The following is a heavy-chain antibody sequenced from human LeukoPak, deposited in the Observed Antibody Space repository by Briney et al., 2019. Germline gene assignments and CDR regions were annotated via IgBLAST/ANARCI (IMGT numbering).Heavy chain of an antibody. CDR2: INPTGGST. V-gene: IGHV1-46*01. CDR1: GYTFTSYY. CDR3: ARKYYYYYMDV. Sequence: ASVKVSCKASGYTFTSYYMHWVRQAPGQGLEWMGLINPTGGSTGYAQKFQGRVTMTRDMSTSTAYMELRSLRSDDTAVYYCARKYYYYYMDVWGKGTTVTVSS. J-gene: IGHJ6*03.